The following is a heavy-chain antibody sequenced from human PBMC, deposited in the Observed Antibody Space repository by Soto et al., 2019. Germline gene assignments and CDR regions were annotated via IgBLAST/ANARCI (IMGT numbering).Heavy chain of an antibody. J-gene: IGHJ5*02. V-gene: IGHV4-39*01. Sequence: TSETLSLTCTVSGGSISSSSYYWGWIRQPPGKGLEWIGSIYYSGSTYYNPSLKSRVTISVDTSKNQFSLKLSSVTAADTAVYYCARGLTVTPFRPGLIMFDPWRQGTLVPVSS. CDR1: GGSISSSSYY. CDR2: IYYSGST. CDR3: ARGLTVTPFRPGLIMFDP. D-gene: IGHD4-4*01.